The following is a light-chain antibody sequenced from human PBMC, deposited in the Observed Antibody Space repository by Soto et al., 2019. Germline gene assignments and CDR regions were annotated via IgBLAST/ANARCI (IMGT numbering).Light chain of an antibody. CDR1: ESVSSN. Sequence: EIVVTQSTATLSVSPGERATLSCRASESVSSNLAWYQQKPGQAPRLLFYGASTRATDIPARFSGTGSGTEFTLTISSLQSEDFAVYYCQQPSKWPRTFGQRTKADNK. J-gene: IGKJ1*01. CDR3: QQPSKWPRT. CDR2: GAS. V-gene: IGKV3-15*01.